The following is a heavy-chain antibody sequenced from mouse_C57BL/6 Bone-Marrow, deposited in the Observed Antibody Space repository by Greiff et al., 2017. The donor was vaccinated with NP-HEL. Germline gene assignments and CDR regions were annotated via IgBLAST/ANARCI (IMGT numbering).Heavy chain of an antibody. Sequence: VAELVRPGASVKLSCTASGFNIKNTYMHWVKQRPEQGLEWIGRIDPANGNTKYAPKFQGKATITADTSSNTAYLQLSSLTSEDTAIYYCALYYGSSPLAWFAYWGQGTLVTVSA. D-gene: IGHD1-1*01. CDR3: ALYYGSSPLAWFAY. CDR1: GFNIKNTY. J-gene: IGHJ3*01. V-gene: IGHV14-3*01. CDR2: IDPANGNT.